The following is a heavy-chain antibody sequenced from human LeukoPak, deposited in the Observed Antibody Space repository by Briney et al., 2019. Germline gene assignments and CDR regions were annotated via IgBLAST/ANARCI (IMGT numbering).Heavy chain of an antibody. CDR1: GYSFTSYW. J-gene: IGHJ3*01. V-gene: IGHV5-51*01. D-gene: IGHD5-24*01. Sequence: GESLKISCKGSGYSFTSYWIGWVRQMPGKGLEWMGIIYPGDSDTRYSPSFQGQVTISADKSISTAYLQWSSLKALDTAMYYCAIEMATGITQDLRAFDVWGQGTMVTVSS. CDR2: IYPGDSDT. CDR3: AIEMATGITQDLRAFDV.